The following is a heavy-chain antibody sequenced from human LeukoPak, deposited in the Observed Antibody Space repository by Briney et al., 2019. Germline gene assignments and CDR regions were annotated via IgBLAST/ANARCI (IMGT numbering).Heavy chain of an antibody. V-gene: IGHV1-46*01. CDR2: INPSGSST. J-gene: IGHJ5*02. D-gene: IGHD1-26*01. CDR1: GYTFTSYY. CDR3: ARDNSVGDYAWWFDP. Sequence: EASVKVSCKASGYTFTSYYMHWVRQAPGQGLEWMGLINPSGSSTSYAQKFQGRLSLTRDMSTSADYMELSSLRSEDTAVYYCARDNSVGDYAWWFDPWGQGTLVTVSS.